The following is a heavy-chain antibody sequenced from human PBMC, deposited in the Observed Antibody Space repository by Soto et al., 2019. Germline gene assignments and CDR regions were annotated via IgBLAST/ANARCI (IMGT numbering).Heavy chain of an antibody. V-gene: IGHV3-30-3*01. CDR2: ISYDGSNK. CDR1: GFTFSSYA. D-gene: IGHD3-22*01. Sequence: GGSLRLSCAASGFTFSSYAMHWVRQAPGKGLEWVAVISYDGSNKYYADSVKGRFTISRDNSKNTLYLQMNSLRAEDTAVYYCARDRGYYDSSGYYHPSTYGMDVWGQGTTVTVSS. CDR3: ARDRGYYDSSGYYHPSTYGMDV. J-gene: IGHJ6*02.